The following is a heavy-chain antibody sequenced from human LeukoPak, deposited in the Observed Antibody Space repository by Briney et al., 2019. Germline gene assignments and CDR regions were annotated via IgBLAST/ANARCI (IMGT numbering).Heavy chain of an antibody. Sequence: RASVKVSCKASGGTFSSYAISWVRQAPGQGLEWMGRIIPILGIANYAQKFQGRVTITADKSTSTAYMELSSLRSEDTAVYYCASPWDSSGYHYYGMDAWGQGTTVTVSS. D-gene: IGHD3-22*01. CDR2: IIPILGIA. V-gene: IGHV1-69*04. CDR3: ASPWDSSGYHYYGMDA. CDR1: GGTFSSYA. J-gene: IGHJ6*02.